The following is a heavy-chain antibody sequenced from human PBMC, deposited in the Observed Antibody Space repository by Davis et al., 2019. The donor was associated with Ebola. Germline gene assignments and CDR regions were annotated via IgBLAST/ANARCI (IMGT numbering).Heavy chain of an antibody. CDR2: IYYSGST. D-gene: IGHD4-17*01. CDR1: GGSISSYY. CDR3: AKVQNYGDYVVYYYYGMDV. J-gene: IGHJ6*02. Sequence: SETLSLTCTVSGGSISSYYWSWIRQPPGKGLEWIGYIYYSGSTNYNPSLKSRVTISVDTSKNQFSLKLSSVTAADTAVYYCAKVQNYGDYVVYYYYGMDVWGQGTTVTVSS. V-gene: IGHV4-59*08.